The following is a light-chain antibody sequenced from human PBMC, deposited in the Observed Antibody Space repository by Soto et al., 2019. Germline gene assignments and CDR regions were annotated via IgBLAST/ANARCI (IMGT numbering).Light chain of an antibody. CDR2: GAS. CDR3: QQYDSSRT. CDR1: QSVGSNY. J-gene: IGKJ3*01. Sequence: DIVLTQSPGTLSLSPGETATLSCRASQSVGSNYFAWYQQKPGQAPRLLIYGASRRATGIPDRFSGSGSGTHFTLTISRLEPEDFAVYYCQQYDSSRTFGPGTKVDIK. V-gene: IGKV3-20*01.